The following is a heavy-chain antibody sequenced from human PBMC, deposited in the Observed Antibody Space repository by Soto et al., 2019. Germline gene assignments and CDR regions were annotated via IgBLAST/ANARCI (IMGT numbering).Heavy chain of an antibody. CDR2: ISSSSTI. CDR3: ARQRPFDY. Sequence: GGSLRLSCAASGFTFSSYSMNWVRQAPGKGLEWVSYISSSSTIYYADSVKGRFTISRDNAKNSLYLQMNSLRAEDTAVYYCARQRPFDYWGQGTLVTVSS. V-gene: IGHV3-48*01. J-gene: IGHJ4*02. CDR1: GFTFSSYS. D-gene: IGHD6-25*01.